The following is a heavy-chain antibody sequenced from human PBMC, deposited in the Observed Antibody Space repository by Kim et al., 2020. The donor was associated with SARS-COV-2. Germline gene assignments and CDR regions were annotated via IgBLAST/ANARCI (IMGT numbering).Heavy chain of an antibody. J-gene: IGHJ4*02. Sequence: YPGSVKGRFTISRENAKNSLYLQMDILRAGDTGVYYCARGAYGSGWYGDFWGQGTLVTVSS. D-gene: IGHD6-13*01. V-gene: IGHV3-13*01. CDR3: ARGAYGSGWYGDF.